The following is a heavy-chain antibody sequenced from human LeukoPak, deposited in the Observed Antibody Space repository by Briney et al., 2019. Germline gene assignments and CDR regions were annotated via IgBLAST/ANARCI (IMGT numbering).Heavy chain of an antibody. CDR1: GYSISSGYY. V-gene: IGHV4-38-2*02. J-gene: IGHJ4*02. CDR3: ARRTYSAAYWKHFDY. Sequence: PSESLSLTCTVSGYSISSGYYWGWIRQPPGKGLEWIGSIYHSGSTYYNPSLKSRVTISVDTSKNQFSLKLSSVTAADTAVYFRARRTYSAAYWKHFDYWGQGTLVTVSS. CDR2: IYHSGST. D-gene: IGHD1-1*01.